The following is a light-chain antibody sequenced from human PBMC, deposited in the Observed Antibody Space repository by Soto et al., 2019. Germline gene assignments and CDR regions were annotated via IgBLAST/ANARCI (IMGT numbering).Light chain of an antibody. CDR2: GAS. J-gene: IGKJ2*01. CDR3: QQYGSSYT. Sequence: EIVLMQSPGTLSLSPGERATLSCRASQTVSSSLAWYQQKPGQAPRLLIYGASSRATDIPDRFSGSGSGTDFTLTISRLEPEDFAVYYCQQYGSSYTFGQGTKLEIK. CDR1: QTVSSS. V-gene: IGKV3-20*01.